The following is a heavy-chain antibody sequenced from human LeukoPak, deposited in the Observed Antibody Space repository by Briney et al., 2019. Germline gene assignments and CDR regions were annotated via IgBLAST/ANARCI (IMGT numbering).Heavy chain of an antibody. V-gene: IGHV4-61*01. CDR1: GGSVSSGSYY. Sequence: PSETLSLTCTVSGGSVSSGSYYWSWIRQPPGKGLEWIGYIYYCGSTNYNPSLKSRVTISVDTSKNQFSLKLSSVTAADTAVYYCAREMATISFHFDYWGQGTLVTVSS. CDR2: IYYCGST. D-gene: IGHD5-24*01. CDR3: AREMATISFHFDY. J-gene: IGHJ4*02.